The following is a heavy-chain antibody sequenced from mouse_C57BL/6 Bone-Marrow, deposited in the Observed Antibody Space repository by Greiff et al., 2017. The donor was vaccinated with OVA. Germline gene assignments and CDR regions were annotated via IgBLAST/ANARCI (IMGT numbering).Heavy chain of an antibody. J-gene: IGHJ2*01. Sequence: VQLQQPGAELVRPGTSVKLSCKASGYTFTSYWMHWVKQRPGQGLEWIGVIDPSDSYTNYNQKFKGKATLTVDTSSSTAYMQLSSLTSEDSAVYYCARDGGWLLLFDYWGQGITLTVSS. CDR3: ARDGGWLLLFDY. D-gene: IGHD2-3*01. CDR2: IDPSDSYT. CDR1: GYTFTSYW. V-gene: IGHV1-59*01.